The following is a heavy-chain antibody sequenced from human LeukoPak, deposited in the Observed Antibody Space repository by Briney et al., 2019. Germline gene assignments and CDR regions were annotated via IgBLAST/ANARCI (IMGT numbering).Heavy chain of an antibody. D-gene: IGHD3-3*01. CDR2: INSDGSST. CDR3: ARDGGAEYYDY. Sequence: PGGSLRLSCAASGFTFSSYWMHWVRHAPGKGLVWVSRINSDGSSTSYADSVKGRFTISRDNAKNTLYLQMNSLRAEDTAVYYCARDGGAEYYDYWGQGTLVTVSS. V-gene: IGHV3-74*01. CDR1: GFTFSSYW. J-gene: IGHJ4*02.